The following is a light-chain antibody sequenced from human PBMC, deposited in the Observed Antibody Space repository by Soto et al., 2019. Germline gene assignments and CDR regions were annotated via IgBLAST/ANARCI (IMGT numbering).Light chain of an antibody. CDR2: GAS. Sequence: EILLTQSPDTLSLSPGERATLSCRASQSVRSTHLAWYQQKPAQAPRLLIYGASSRATGIPDRFSGSGSGTDFTLTINGLEPEDSGVYYCQQCDRSGGLTFGPGTRVDIK. J-gene: IGKJ3*01. CDR1: QSVRSTH. V-gene: IGKV3-20*01. CDR3: QQCDRSGGLT.